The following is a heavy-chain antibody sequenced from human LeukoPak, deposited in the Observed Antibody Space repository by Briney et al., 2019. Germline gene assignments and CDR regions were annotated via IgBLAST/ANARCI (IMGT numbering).Heavy chain of an antibody. Sequence: GGSLRLSCAASGFTFSSYGMHWVRQAPGKGLEWVAFIRYDGSNKYYADSVKGRFTISRDNSKNTLYLQMNSLRAEDTAVYYCARDYSSGYFTGAIDYWGQGTLVTVSS. V-gene: IGHV3-30*02. J-gene: IGHJ4*02. D-gene: IGHD3-22*01. CDR2: IRYDGSNK. CDR3: ARDYSSGYFTGAIDY. CDR1: GFTFSSYG.